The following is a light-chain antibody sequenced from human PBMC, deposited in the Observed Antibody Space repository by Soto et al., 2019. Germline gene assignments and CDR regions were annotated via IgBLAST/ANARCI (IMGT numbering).Light chain of an antibody. Sequence: DIQMTQSPSSLSAFVGDRVTITCQASQDINNYLNWYQQKPGKAPKLLIYDASTLETGVPSRFSGSGSGTDFTFTITSLQPEDIATYYCQQCDNLPLTLGGGTKVDIK. CDR3: QQCDNLPLT. CDR2: DAS. J-gene: IGKJ4*01. CDR1: QDINNY. V-gene: IGKV1-33*01.